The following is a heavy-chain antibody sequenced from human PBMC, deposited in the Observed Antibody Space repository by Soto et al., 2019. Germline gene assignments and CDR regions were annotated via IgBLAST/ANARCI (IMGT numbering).Heavy chain of an antibody. CDR1: GGTFSSYA. Sequence: SVKVSCKASGGTFSSYAISWVRQAPGQGLEWMGGIVPIFGTANYAQKFQGRVTITADESTSTAYMELSSLRSEDTAVYYCAGMTTVTTRYFDYWGQGTLVTVSS. J-gene: IGHJ4*02. D-gene: IGHD4-17*01. CDR2: IVPIFGTA. V-gene: IGHV1-69*13. CDR3: AGMTTVTTRYFDY.